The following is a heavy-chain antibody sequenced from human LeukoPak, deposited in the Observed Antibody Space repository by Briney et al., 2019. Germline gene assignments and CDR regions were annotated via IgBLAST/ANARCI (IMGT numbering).Heavy chain of an antibody. D-gene: IGHD3-3*01. CDR2: ISWDGGST. V-gene: IGHV3-43*01. Sequence: GGSXRLTCAASGFTFDDYTMHWVRQAPGKGLEWVSLISWDGGSTYYADSVKGRFTISRDNSKNSLYLQMNSLRTEDTALYYCAKDIGTIFGVVIDAFDIWGQGTMVTVSS. CDR1: GFTFDDYT. J-gene: IGHJ3*02. CDR3: AKDIGTIFGVVIDAFDI.